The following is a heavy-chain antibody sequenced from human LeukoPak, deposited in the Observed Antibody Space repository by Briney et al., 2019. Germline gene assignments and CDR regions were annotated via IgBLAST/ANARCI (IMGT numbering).Heavy chain of an antibody. J-gene: IGHJ4*02. CDR3: TVLPAAFHFDY. D-gene: IGHD2-2*01. Sequence: GGSLRLSCAASGFTFSGSAMHWVRQASGKGLEWVGRIRSKANSYATAYAASVKGRFTISRDDSKNTAYLQMNSLKTEDTAVYYCTVLPAAFHFDYWAREPWSPSPQ. CDR1: GFTFSGSA. V-gene: IGHV3-73*01. CDR2: IRSKANSYAT.